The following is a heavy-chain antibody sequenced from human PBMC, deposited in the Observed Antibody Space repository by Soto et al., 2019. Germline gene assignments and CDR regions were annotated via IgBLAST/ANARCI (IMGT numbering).Heavy chain of an antibody. D-gene: IGHD6-19*01. CDR2: INIGGTEK. CDR1: GFTFTHYW. V-gene: IGHV3-7*01. CDR3: ARNRGWEMLDY. Sequence: EVQLVESGGALVKPGGSLRLSCATSGFTFTHYWMNWVRQAPGKGLEWVANINIGGTEKYYGDSVKGRFTISRDNAKNSLYIQMDSLRDEDMAVYYCARNRGWEMLDYWGQGTLVTVSS. J-gene: IGHJ4*02.